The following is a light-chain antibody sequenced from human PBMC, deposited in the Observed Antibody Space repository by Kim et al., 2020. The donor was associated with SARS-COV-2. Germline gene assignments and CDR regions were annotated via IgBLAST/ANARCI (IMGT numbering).Light chain of an antibody. CDR2: DKN. V-gene: IGLV3-19*01. CDR3: NARDSSSNHLV. Sequence: GQTVRITWQGDSLSSYYANWYQQKPGQAPVLVIYDKNHRPSGIPGRFSGSSSGNTASLTITGAQAEDEADYYCNARDSSSNHLVFGGGTQLTVL. J-gene: IGLJ2*01. CDR1: SLSSYY.